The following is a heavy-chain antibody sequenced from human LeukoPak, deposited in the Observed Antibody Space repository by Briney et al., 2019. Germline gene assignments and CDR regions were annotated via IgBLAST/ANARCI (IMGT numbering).Heavy chain of an antibody. CDR2: ISSSSSYI. Sequence: GGSLRLSCAASGFTFSSYSMNWVRQAPGKGLEWVSSISSSSSYIYYADSVKGRFTISRDNAKNSLYLQMNSLRAEDTAVYYCARVIYYDSSGYSHDAFDIWGQGTMVTVPS. J-gene: IGHJ3*02. D-gene: IGHD3-22*01. CDR1: GFTFSSYS. CDR3: ARVIYYDSSGYSHDAFDI. V-gene: IGHV3-21*01.